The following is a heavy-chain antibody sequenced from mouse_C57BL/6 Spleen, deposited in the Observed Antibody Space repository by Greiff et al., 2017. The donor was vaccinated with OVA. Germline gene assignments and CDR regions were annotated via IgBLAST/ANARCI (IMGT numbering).Heavy chain of an antibody. CDR2: IDPEDGDT. CDR3: TTEDPFAY. Sequence: VQLQQSGAALVRPVASVQLSCTASGFNIKDYYMHWVKQRPEQGLEWIGRIDPEDGDTEYAPKFQGKATMTADTSSNTAYLQLSSLTSEDTAVYYCTTEDPFAYWGQGTLVTVSA. J-gene: IGHJ3*01. V-gene: IGHV14-1*01. CDR1: GFNIKDYY.